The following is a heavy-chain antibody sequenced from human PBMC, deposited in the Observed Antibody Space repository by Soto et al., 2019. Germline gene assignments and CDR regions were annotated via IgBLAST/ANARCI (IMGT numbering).Heavy chain of an antibody. D-gene: IGHD6-13*01. Sequence: PSQSLSLNCTVSGGSMINYLWTWIRQPPGKGLEWIGYIHYSGTTSFFPSYNPSLRSRVTISEDTSKNQFSLKLLSVTTADTAVYFCAAGEASSRNLAPYYLDFWGQGTLVTVSS. CDR1: GGSMINYL. CDR2: IHYSGTT. J-gene: IGHJ4*02. CDR3: AAGEASSRNLAPYYLDF. V-gene: IGHV4-59*01.